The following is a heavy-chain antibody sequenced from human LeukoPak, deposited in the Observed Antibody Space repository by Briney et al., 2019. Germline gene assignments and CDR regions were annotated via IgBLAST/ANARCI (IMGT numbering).Heavy chain of an antibody. Sequence: GASVKVSCKASGYTFTNFDINWVRQATGQGLEWMGWMNPNSGNTGYAQKFQGRVTMTMNTSITTAYMELSSLISEDTAAYYCARGPQWRGDYYYIDVWGRGTTVTVSS. CDR2: MNPNSGNT. D-gene: IGHD6-19*01. J-gene: IGHJ6*03. CDR1: GYTFTNFD. CDR3: ARGPQWRGDYYYIDV. V-gene: IGHV1-8*01.